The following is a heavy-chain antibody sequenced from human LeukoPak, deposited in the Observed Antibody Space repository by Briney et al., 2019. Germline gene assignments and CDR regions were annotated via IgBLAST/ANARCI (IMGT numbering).Heavy chain of an antibody. CDR1: GGSISSYY. J-gene: IGHJ4*02. V-gene: IGHV4-59*08. Sequence: SETLSLTCTVSGGSISSYYWSWIRQPPGKGLEWIGYIYYSGSTNYNPSLKSRVTISVDTSKNQFSLKLSSVTAADTAMYYCAKSYFDYSTYYSYYFNLWGQGALVTVSS. CDR2: IYYSGST. CDR3: AKSYFDYSTYYSYYFNL. D-gene: IGHD4-11*01.